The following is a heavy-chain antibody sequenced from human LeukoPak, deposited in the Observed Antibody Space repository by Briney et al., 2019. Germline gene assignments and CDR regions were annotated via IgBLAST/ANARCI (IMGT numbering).Heavy chain of an antibody. D-gene: IGHD1-20*01. CDR3: ARGGYNWKGAYMDV. CDR1: GFTVSSNY. Sequence: GRSLRLSCAASGFTVSSNYMSWVRQAPGKGLEWVSVIYSGGSTYYADSVKGRFTISRDNSKNTLYLQMNSLRAEDTAVYYCARGGYNWKGAYMDVWGKGTTVTVSS. CDR2: IYSGGST. V-gene: IGHV3-66*01. J-gene: IGHJ6*03.